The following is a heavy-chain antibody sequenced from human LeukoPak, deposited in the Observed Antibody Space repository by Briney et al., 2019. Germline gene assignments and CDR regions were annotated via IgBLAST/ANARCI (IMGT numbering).Heavy chain of an antibody. CDR1: GFTFSSYG. CDR3: AKEQSAYYGSGSYLYNWLDP. Sequence: GGSLRLSCAASGFTFSSYGMHWVRQAPGKGLEWVAVIWYDGSNKYYADSVKGRFTISRDNSKNTLYLQMNSLRAEDTAVYYCAKEQSAYYGSGSYLYNWLDPWGQGTLVTVSS. CDR2: IWYDGSNK. V-gene: IGHV3-33*06. D-gene: IGHD3-10*01. J-gene: IGHJ5*02.